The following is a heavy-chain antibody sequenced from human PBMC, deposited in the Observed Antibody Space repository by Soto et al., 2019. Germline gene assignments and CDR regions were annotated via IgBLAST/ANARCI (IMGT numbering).Heavy chain of an antibody. V-gene: IGHV1-18*01. CDR3: ARGGDYDLWSDQYYFDY. D-gene: IGHD3-3*01. J-gene: IGHJ4*02. CDR2: ISAYNGDT. CDR1: GYTFTSYG. Sequence: ASVKVSCKASGYTFTSYGIAWVRQAPGQGLEWMGWISAYNGDTNYAQKLQGRVTMTTDTSTITAYMELRSLRSDDTAVYYCARGGDYDLWSDQYYFDYWGQGTLVTVSS.